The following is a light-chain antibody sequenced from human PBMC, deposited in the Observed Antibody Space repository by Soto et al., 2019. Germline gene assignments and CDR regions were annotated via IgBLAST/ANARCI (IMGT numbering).Light chain of an antibody. CDR2: WAS. J-gene: IGKJ5*01. CDR1: QSVLYSSNNKNY. V-gene: IGKV4-1*01. CDR3: HQYYSTPIT. Sequence: DIVMTQSPDSLAVSLVERATINCKSSQSVLYSSNNKNYLAWYQQKPGQPPKLLIYWASTRQSGVPERFSGSGSGTDFSLSISSLQAEDVAVYYCHQYYSTPITFGQGTRLEIK.